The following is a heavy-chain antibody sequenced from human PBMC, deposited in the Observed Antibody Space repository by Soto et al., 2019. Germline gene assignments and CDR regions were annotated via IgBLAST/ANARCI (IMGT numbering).Heavy chain of an antibody. J-gene: IGHJ6*02. CDR2: IVPVFPSV. V-gene: IGHV1-69*13. CDR3: AREMPSTAAAYFYFGLNV. D-gene: IGHD6-13*01. CDR1: GGAFNNYA. Sequence: ASVKVSCKASGGAFNNYAIYWVRQAPGQGLEWLGTIVPVFPSVYYAPRFQARLTITAYGSTDTVYMMLTSLKSEDTAVYYCAREMPSTAAAYFYFGLNVWGQGTSVTVSS.